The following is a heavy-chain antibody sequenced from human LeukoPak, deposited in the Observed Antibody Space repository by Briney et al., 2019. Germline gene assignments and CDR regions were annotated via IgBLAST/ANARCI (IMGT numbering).Heavy chain of an antibody. J-gene: IGHJ5*02. CDR1: GGSISSSSHY. CDR2: IYYSGST. Sequence: SETLSLTCTVSGGSISSSSHYWGWIRQPPGKGLEWIGSIYYSGSTYYNPSLKSRVTISVDTSKNQFSLKLSSVTAADTAVYYCARDSGDWFDPWGQGTLVTVSS. V-gene: IGHV4-39*07. CDR3: ARDSGDWFDP.